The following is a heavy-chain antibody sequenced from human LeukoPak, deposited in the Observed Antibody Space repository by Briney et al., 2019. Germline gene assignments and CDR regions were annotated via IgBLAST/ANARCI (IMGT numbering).Heavy chain of an antibody. D-gene: IGHD3-22*01. CDR2: INPSGGST. V-gene: IGHV1-46*01. CDR3: ARDDYYDSSGYLFDY. CDR1: GYTFTSYC. Sequence: ASVKVSCKASGYTFTSYCMHWVLQAPGQGLEWMGIINPSGGSTSYAQKFQGRVTMTRDTSTSTVYMELSSLRSEDTAVYYCARDDYYDSSGYLFDYWGQGTLVTVSS. J-gene: IGHJ4*02.